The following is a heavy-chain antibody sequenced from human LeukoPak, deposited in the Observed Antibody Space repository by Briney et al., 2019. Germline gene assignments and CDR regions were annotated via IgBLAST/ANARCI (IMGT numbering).Heavy chain of an antibody. CDR1: GFTVSNNY. CDR3: ARLGSQGSGWSVLDY. J-gene: IGHJ4*02. V-gene: IGHV3-11*04. Sequence: GGSLRLSCAASGFTVSNNYINWVRQAPGKGLEWVSYISSSGSTIYYADSVKGRFTISRDNAKNSLFLQMNNLRAEDTAVYYCARLGSQGSGWSVLDYWGQGTLVTVSS. D-gene: IGHD6-19*01. CDR2: ISSSGSTI.